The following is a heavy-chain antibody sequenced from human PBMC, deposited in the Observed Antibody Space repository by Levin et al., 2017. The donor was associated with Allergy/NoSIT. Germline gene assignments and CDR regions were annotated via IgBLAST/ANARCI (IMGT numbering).Heavy chain of an antibody. CDR2: IGDSGENI. Sequence: GESLKISCAASGFTFSSYAMSWVRQTPGKGLEWVSTIGDSGENIFYADSVQGRFTISRDHSRNTLYLQMNSLRAEDTAVYYCSKRLESGSGRTPDVASWGQGTLVTVSS. D-gene: IGHD3-10*01. V-gene: IGHV3-23*01. J-gene: IGHJ5*02. CDR3: SKRLESGSGRTPDVAS. CDR1: GFTFSSYA.